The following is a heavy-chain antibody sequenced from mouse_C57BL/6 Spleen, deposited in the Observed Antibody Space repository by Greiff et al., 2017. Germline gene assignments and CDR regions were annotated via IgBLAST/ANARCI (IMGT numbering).Heavy chain of an antibody. V-gene: IGHV1-4*01. J-gene: IGHJ2*01. CDR1: GYTFTSYT. CDR2: INPSSGYT. Sequence: VQLQQSGAELARPGASVKMSCKASGYTFTSYTMHWVKQRPGQGLEWIGYINPSSGYTKYNQKFKDKATLTADKSSSTAYMQLGSLTSEDSAVYYCAGNWDDFDYWGQGTTLTVSS. D-gene: IGHD4-1*01. CDR3: AGNWDDFDY.